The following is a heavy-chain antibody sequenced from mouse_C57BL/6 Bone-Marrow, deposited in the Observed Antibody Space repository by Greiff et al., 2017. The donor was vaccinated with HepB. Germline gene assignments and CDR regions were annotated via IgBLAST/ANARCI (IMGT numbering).Heavy chain of an antibody. CDR1: GFSLTSYA. D-gene: IGHD2-1*01. Sequence: VKLMESGPGLVAPSQSLSITCTVSGFSLTSYAISWVRQPPGKGLEWLGVIWTGGGTNYNSALKSRLSISKDNSKSQVFLKMNSLQTDDTARYYCARKGNYVVYWYFEVWGTGTTVTVSS. CDR2: IWTGGGT. V-gene: IGHV2-9-1*01. CDR3: ARKGNYVVYWYFEV. J-gene: IGHJ1*03.